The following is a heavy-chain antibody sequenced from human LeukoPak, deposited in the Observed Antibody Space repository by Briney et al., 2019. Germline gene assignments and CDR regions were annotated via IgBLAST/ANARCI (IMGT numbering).Heavy chain of an antibody. Sequence: PSETLSLTCAVSGYSISSGYYWGWIRQPPGKGLEWIGYIYYSGSTNYNPSLKSRVTISVDTSKNQFSLKLSSVTAADTAVYYCARAYYDFWSGYPLRDYGMDVWGQGTTVTVSS. D-gene: IGHD3-3*01. CDR1: GYSISSGYY. V-gene: IGHV4-61*01. CDR2: IYYSGST. CDR3: ARAYYDFWSGYPLRDYGMDV. J-gene: IGHJ6*02.